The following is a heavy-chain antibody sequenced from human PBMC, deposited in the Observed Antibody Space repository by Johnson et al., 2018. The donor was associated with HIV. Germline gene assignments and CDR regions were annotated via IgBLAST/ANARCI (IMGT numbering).Heavy chain of an antibody. CDR2: ISYDGSNK. CDR3: ASSWGNAFDI. J-gene: IGHJ3*02. Sequence: QMQLVESGGGVVQPGRSLRLSCAASRFTFSSFAMHWVRQAPGKGLEWVAVISYDGSNKYYADSVKGRFTISRDNSKNTLYLQMNSLRAEDTAVYYCASSWGNAFDIWGQGTMVTVSS. CDR1: RFTFSSFA. D-gene: IGHD7-27*01. V-gene: IGHV3-30*04.